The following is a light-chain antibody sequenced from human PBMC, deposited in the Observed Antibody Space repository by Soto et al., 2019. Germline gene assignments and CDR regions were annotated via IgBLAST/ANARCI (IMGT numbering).Light chain of an antibody. CDR3: QQSYSIPRT. CDR2: GAS. Sequence: EIVLTQSPGTLSLSPGERATLSCRASQSVSSNYLAWYQQKPGQAPRLLIYGASTRASDIAGRFSGSGSGTDFTLTISSLQPEDFATYYCQQSYSIPRTFGQGTTVEIK. CDR1: QSVSSNY. V-gene: IGKV3-20*01. J-gene: IGKJ1*01.